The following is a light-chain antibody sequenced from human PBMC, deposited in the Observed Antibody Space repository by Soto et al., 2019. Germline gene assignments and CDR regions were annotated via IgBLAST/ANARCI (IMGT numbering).Light chain of an antibody. CDR3: SSYTSSSTPYV. J-gene: IGLJ1*01. V-gene: IGLV2-14*01. CDR2: DVS. CDR1: SSDVGGHNY. Sequence: QSVLTQPASMSGSPGQSITISCTGTSSDVGGHNYVSWYQQHPGKAPKLMIYDVSNRPSGVSKRFSGPKSGNTAALTISGLQAEDEADYDGSSYTSSSTPYVFGTGTKLTVL.